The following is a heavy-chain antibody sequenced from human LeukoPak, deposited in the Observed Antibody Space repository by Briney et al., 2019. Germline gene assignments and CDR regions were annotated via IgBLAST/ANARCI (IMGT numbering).Heavy chain of an antibody. CDR2: ITGSGDTI. CDR1: GFSFSSYE. Sequence: QTGGSPRLSCSASGFSFSSYEMNWVRQAPGKGLEWISYITGSGDTIYYADSVKGRFTISRDNAKNSLYLQMNSLRAEDTAVYYCARDKIVGASHFDYWGQGTLVTVSS. J-gene: IGHJ4*02. D-gene: IGHD1-26*01. V-gene: IGHV3-48*03. CDR3: ARDKIVGASHFDY.